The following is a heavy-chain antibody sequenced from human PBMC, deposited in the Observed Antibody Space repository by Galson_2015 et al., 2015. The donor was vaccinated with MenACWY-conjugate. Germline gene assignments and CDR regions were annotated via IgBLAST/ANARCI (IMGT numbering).Heavy chain of an antibody. J-gene: IGHJ5*02. V-gene: IGHV3-74*01. CDR2: INSDGSST. CDR1: SSYW. CDR3: AQYCSSTSCYAGKGA. D-gene: IGHD2-2*01. Sequence: SSYWMHWVRQAPGKGLVWVSRINSDGSSTSYADSVKGRFTISRDNAKNTLYLQMNSLRAEDTAVYYCAQYCSSTSCYAGKGAWGQGTLVTVSS.